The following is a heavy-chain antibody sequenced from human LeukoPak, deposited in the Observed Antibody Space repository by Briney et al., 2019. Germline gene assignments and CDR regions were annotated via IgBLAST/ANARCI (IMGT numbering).Heavy chain of an antibody. CDR3: ARGRGSGSYPHYFDY. Sequence: GESLKISCKGSGYSFTSYWIGWVRQMPGKGLEWLGIIYPGDSDTRYSPSFQGQVTISADKSISTAYLQWSSLKASDTAMYYCARGRGSGSYPHYFDYWGQGTLVTVSS. D-gene: IGHD1-26*01. CDR2: IYPGDSDT. V-gene: IGHV5-51*01. J-gene: IGHJ4*02. CDR1: GYSFTSYW.